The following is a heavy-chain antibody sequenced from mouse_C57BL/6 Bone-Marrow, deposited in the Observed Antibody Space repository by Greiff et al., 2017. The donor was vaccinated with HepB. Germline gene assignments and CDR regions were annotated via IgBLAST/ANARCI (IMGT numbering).Heavy chain of an antibody. D-gene: IGHD1-1*01. V-gene: IGHV1-50*01. Sequence: VQLQQPGAELVKPGASVKLSCKASGYTFTSYWMQWVKQRPGQGLEWIGEIDPSDSYTNYNQKFKGKATVTVDKSSSTAYMQLSSLTSEDSAVYYCARVIYYYGSCAMDYWGQGTSVTVSS. CDR3: ARVIYYYGSCAMDY. CDR2: IDPSDSYT. CDR1: GYTFTSYW. J-gene: IGHJ4*01.